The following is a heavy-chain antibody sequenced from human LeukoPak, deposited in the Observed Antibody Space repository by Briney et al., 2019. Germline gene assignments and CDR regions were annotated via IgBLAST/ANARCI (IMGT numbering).Heavy chain of an antibody. D-gene: IGHD5-18*01. J-gene: IGHJ5*02. V-gene: IGHV4-39*01. Sequence: PSETLSLTCTVSGGSISSSSYYWGWIRQPPGKGLEWIGSIYYSGSTNYNPSLKSRVTISVDTSKNQFSLKLSSVTAADTAVYYCAISIQLWTNNWFDPWGQGTLVTVSS. CDR1: GGSISSSSYY. CDR3: AISIQLWTNNWFDP. CDR2: IYYSGST.